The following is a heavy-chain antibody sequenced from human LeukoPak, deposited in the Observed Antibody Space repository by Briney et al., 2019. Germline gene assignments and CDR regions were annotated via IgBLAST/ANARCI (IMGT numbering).Heavy chain of an antibody. CDR3: ASLMVRGVIRPGYYYGMDV. Sequence: GGSLRLSCAASGFTFSDHYMDWVRQAPGKGLEWVGRTRNKANSYTTEYAASVKGRLTISRDDSKNSLYLQMNSLKTEDTAVYYCASLMVRGVIRPGYYYGMDVWGKGTTVTVSS. CDR2: TRNKANSYTT. J-gene: IGHJ6*04. CDR1: GFTFSDHY. V-gene: IGHV3-72*01. D-gene: IGHD3-10*01.